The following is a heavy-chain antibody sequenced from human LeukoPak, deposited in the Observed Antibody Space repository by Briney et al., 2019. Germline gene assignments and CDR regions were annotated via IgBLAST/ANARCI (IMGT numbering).Heavy chain of an antibody. J-gene: IGHJ5*02. CDR3: ALTPLGKLSLPT. Sequence: GSLRLSCAASGFTFNTYAMSWVRQPPGKGLEWIGYIYYIGSTNYNPSLKSRLTISVDTSKNQFSLKLSSVTAADTAVYYCALTPLGKLSLPTWGQGTLVTVSS. D-gene: IGHD3-16*02. CDR1: GFTFNTYA. V-gene: IGHV4-59*01. CDR2: IYYIGST.